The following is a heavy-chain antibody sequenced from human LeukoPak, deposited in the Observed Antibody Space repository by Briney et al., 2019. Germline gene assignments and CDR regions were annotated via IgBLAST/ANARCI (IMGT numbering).Heavy chain of an antibody. J-gene: IGHJ5*02. D-gene: IGHD3-10*01. CDR2: IYTSGNT. Sequence: SETLSLTCTVSGGSISSSSYYWGWIRQPPGKGLEWIGYIYTSGNTNYNPSLKSRVTISVDTSKNQFSLKLSSATAADTAVYYCARLVYYGSGSNWFDPWGQGTLVTVSS. CDR3: ARLVYYGSGSNWFDP. V-gene: IGHV4-61*05. CDR1: GGSISSSSYY.